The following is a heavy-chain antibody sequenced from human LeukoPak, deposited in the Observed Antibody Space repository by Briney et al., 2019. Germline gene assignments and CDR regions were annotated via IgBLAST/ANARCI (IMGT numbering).Heavy chain of an antibody. Sequence: GGSLRLSCAASGFTFSSYAMSWVRQTPVKGLEWGSVISGSGGSTYYADSVKGRFTISRDNAKNSLYLQMNSLRVEDTALYYCARRAPSHDFDDWGQGTLVTVSS. CDR3: ARRAPSHDFDD. J-gene: IGHJ4*02. CDR1: GFTFSSYA. CDR2: ISGSGGST. V-gene: IGHV3-23*01.